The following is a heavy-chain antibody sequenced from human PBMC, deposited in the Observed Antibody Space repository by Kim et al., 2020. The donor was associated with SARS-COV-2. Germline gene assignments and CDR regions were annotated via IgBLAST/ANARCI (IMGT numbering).Heavy chain of an antibody. D-gene: IGHD3-10*01. V-gene: IGHV4-39*01. CDR2: IYYSGST. J-gene: IGHJ3*02. CDR1: GGSISSSSYY. Sequence: SETLSLTCTVSGGSISSSSYYWGWIRQPPGKGLEWIGSIYYSGSTYYNPSLKSRVTISVDTSKNQFSLKLSSVTAADTAVYYCARPKSLYGSGSYHDAFDIWGQGTMVTVSS. CDR3: ARPKSLYGSGSYHDAFDI.